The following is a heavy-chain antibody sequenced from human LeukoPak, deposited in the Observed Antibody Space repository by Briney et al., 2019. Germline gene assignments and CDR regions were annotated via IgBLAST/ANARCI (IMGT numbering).Heavy chain of an antibody. D-gene: IGHD5-18*01. CDR2: ISGSGGST. Sequence: GGSLRLSCAASGFTFSSYAMSWVRQAPGKGLEWVSAISGSGGSTYYADSVKGRFTIPRDNSKNTLYLQMNSLRAEDTAVYYCAKDIGGGYGHGVLDYWGQGTLVTVSS. V-gene: IGHV3-23*01. J-gene: IGHJ4*02. CDR1: GFTFSSYA. CDR3: AKDIGGGYGHGVLDY.